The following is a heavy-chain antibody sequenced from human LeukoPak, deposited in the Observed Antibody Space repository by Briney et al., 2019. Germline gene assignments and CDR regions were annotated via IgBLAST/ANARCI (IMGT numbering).Heavy chain of an antibody. V-gene: IGHV3-23*01. CDR1: GFTFSGYA. CDR2: ISGSGGST. CDR3: AKDHYYGSGSYPRYFQH. J-gene: IGHJ1*01. Sequence: HPGGSLRLSCAASGFTFSGYAMSWVRQAPGKGLEWVSAISGSGGSTYYADSVKGRFIISRDNSKNTLYLQMNSLRAEDTAVYYCAKDHYYGSGSYPRYFQHWGQGTLVTVSS. D-gene: IGHD3-10*01.